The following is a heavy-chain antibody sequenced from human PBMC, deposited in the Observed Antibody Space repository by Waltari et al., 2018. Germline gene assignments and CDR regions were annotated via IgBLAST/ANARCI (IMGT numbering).Heavy chain of an antibody. Sequence: DVHLVQSGGGVEQPGGSLRLSCEASGFTFKDHSMHWVRQAPGKGLEVVSHSNWNGDSTNYADAVKGRFTIARDNSKNSLYLQMTSLRAEDTAFYYCVKGVGGSWYVGYYFEYWGQGALVTVSS. CDR3: VKGVGGSWYVGYYFEY. CDR1: GFTFKDHS. J-gene: IGHJ4*02. D-gene: IGHD6-13*01. V-gene: IGHV3-43*01. CDR2: SNWNGDST.